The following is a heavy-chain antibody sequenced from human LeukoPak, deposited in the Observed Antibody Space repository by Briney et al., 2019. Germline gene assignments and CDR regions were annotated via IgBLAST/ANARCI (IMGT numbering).Heavy chain of an antibody. D-gene: IGHD3/OR15-3a*01. Sequence: PGRSLRLSCAASGLTFRSYGMHWVRQAPGKGLEWVAFISHDESSKYYADSVKGRFTISRDNSKSTLYLQMNSLGAEDTAVYYCAKEEVDLHAFDIWGQGTMVTVSS. J-gene: IGHJ3*02. CDR2: ISHDESSK. CDR1: GLTFRSYG. V-gene: IGHV3-30*18. CDR3: AKEEVDLHAFDI.